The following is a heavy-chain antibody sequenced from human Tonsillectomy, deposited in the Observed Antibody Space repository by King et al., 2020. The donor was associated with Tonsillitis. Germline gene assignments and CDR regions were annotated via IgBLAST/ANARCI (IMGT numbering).Heavy chain of an antibody. D-gene: IGHD6-19*01. CDR2: IWYDGGNK. CDR1: GFTFSDHG. CDR3: VREKIGLASFDL. J-gene: IGHJ4*02. Sequence: VQLVESGGGVVQPGRSLRLSCAGSGFTFSDHGIHWVRQAPGKGLEWVAIIWYDGGNKFYAASVKGRFTLSRDNSKNTLFLQMNSLRAEDTAVYYCVREKIGLASFDLWGRGTLVTVSS. V-gene: IGHV3-33*01.